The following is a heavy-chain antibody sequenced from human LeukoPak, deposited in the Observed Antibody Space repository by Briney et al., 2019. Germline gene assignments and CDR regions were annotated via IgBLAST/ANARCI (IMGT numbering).Heavy chain of an antibody. J-gene: IGHJ6*02. CDR2: ISAYNGNT. V-gene: IGHV1-18*01. D-gene: IGHD3-16*01. CDR3: TRIMGRMDV. CDR1: GYTSTNYG. Sequence: ASVKVSCKASGYTSTNYGISWVRQAPGQGLEWMGWISAYNGNTNYAQKLQGRVTMTTDTSTSTAHMELRSLRSDDTAVYYCTRIMGRMDVWGQGTTVTVSS.